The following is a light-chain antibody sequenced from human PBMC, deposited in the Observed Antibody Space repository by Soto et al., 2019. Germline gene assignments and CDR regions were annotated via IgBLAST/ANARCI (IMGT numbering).Light chain of an antibody. CDR1: QSVGAT. CDR2: GAS. Sequence: EIVMTQSPVTLSVFPWERATLSCRASQSVGATVAWYHQRPGQAPRLLISGASTRATGVPARVSASGSGTAFTLNITSLQSDDFGVYYCQQYADWPTTVGQGTKVDIK. J-gene: IGKJ1*01. CDR3: QQYADWPTT. V-gene: IGKV3-15*01.